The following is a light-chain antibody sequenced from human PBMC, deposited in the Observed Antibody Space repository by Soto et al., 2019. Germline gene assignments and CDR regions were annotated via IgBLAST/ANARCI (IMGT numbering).Light chain of an antibody. CDR2: DVS. CDR3: GSYSSSSTPYV. V-gene: IGLV2-14*03. J-gene: IGLJ1*01. CDR1: SSDVGGSNY. Sequence: QSALTQPASVSGSPGQSITISCTGTSSDVGGSNYVSWYQQHPGKAPKLMIYDVSNRPSGVSNRFSGSKSGNTASLTISGLQAEDEADYYCGSYSSSSTPYVLGTGTKVTVL.